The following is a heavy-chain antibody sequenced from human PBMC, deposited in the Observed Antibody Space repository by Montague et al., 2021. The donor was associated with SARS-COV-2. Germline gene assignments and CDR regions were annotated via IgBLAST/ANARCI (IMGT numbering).Heavy chain of an antibody. CDR2: IYYSGST. CDR3: ASTYGGNLGHYYYYMDV. CDR1: GGSISSGGYY. V-gene: IGHV4-31*02. D-gene: IGHD4-23*01. Sequence: TLSLTCTVSGGSISSGGYYWSRIRQHPGKGLEWIGYIYYSGSTYYNPSLKSRVTISVDTSKNQFSLKLSSVTAADTAVYYCASTYGGNLGHYYYYMDVWGKGTTVTVSS. J-gene: IGHJ6*03.